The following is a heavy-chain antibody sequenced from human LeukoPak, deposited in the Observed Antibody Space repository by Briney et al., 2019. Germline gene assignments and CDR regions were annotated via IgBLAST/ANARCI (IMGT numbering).Heavy chain of an antibody. Sequence: GGSLRLSCVASGFPFSSYWMTWVRQAPGKGLEWVVNIKQDGSRKSYVDSVKGRFTISRDNAKNSLYLQMNSLRAEDTAIYYWTRVGQIERGIGFWGQGTLGTVFS. V-gene: IGHV3-7*04. D-gene: IGHD1-1*01. CDR1: GFPFSSYW. CDR3: TRVGQIERGIGF. CDR2: IKQDGSRK. J-gene: IGHJ4*02.